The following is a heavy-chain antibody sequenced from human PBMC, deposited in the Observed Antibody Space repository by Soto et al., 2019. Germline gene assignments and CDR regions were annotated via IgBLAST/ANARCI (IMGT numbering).Heavy chain of an antibody. Sequence: GGSLRLSCAASGFTFSSYSMNWVRQAPGKGLEWVSSISSSSSTIYYADSVKGRFTISRDNAKNSLYLQMNSLRDEDTAVYYCARDLVRGVIHYYYGMDVWGQGTTVTV. J-gene: IGHJ6*02. D-gene: IGHD3-10*01. V-gene: IGHV3-48*02. CDR2: ISSSSSTI. CDR1: GFTFSSYS. CDR3: ARDLVRGVIHYYYGMDV.